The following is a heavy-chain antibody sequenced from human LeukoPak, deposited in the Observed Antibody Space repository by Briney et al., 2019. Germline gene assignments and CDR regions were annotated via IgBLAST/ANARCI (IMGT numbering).Heavy chain of an antibody. Sequence: PGGALRLSCAAPGFTFSSYAMSWVRQAPGKGLEWVSAIRDSGSSTHYADSVKGRFTISRDNARNTLYLQMNSLRAEDTAVYYCARGGPIYCSGDSCYPGDYWGQGTLVTVSS. CDR1: GFTFSSYA. D-gene: IGHD2-15*01. V-gene: IGHV3-23*01. J-gene: IGHJ4*02. CDR2: IRDSGSST. CDR3: ARGGPIYCSGDSCYPGDY.